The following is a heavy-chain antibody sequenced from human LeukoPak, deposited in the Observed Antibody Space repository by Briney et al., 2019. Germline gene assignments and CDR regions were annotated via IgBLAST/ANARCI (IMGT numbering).Heavy chain of an antibody. Sequence: SETLSLTCAVYGGSFSGYYWSWIRQPPGKGLEWIGEINHSGSTNYNPSLKSRVTISVDTSKNQFSLKLSSVTAADTAVYYCARGRKRITIFGVVGYYYMDVWGKGTTVTVSS. CDR1: GGSFSGYY. CDR3: ARGRKRITIFGVVGYYYMDV. V-gene: IGHV4-34*01. CDR2: INHSGST. D-gene: IGHD3-3*01. J-gene: IGHJ6*03.